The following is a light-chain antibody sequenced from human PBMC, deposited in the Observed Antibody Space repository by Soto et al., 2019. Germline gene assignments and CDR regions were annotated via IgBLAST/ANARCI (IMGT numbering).Light chain of an antibody. Sequence: DIQMTQSPSTLSASVGDSITITCRASQFIGSWLAWYQQKPGKAPKLLIYAESTLQSGVPSRFSGSGSGTRGTLTISSLQPEDFATYYCQQVKSYPRTFGGGTKVEIK. J-gene: IGKJ4*01. V-gene: IGKV1-5*01. CDR3: QQVKSYPRT. CDR2: AES. CDR1: QFIGSW.